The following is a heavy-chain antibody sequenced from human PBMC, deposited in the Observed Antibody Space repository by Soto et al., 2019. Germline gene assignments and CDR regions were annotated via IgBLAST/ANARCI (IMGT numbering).Heavy chain of an antibody. D-gene: IGHD4-4*01. V-gene: IGHV3-72*01. J-gene: IGHJ6*02. CDR2: IRNKANHYTT. Sequence: GGSLRLSCAADGFTFSDECMDWVRQAPGKGVEWVGRIRNKANHYTTEYAASVKGKFTISRDDSKKSLYLQMNSLKTEDSAVYYCARAGDPAYSTYGSCMDVGGRGTTVTVSS. CDR1: GFTFSDEC. CDR3: ARAGDPAYSTYGSCMDV.